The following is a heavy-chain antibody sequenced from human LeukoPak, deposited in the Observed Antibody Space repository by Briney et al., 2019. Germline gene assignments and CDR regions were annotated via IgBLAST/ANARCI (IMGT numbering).Heavy chain of an antibody. CDR2: ISGSGGAT. Sequence: GGSLRLSCAASGFTFSSYAMSWVRQAPGKGLEWVSAISGSGGATYYADSVKGRFTISRDNSKNTLYLQMNSLRAEDTAVYYCARDIPVRMHLWFGLDVWGRGTTVTVSS. D-gene: IGHD3-10*01. CDR1: GFTFSSYA. CDR3: ARDIPVRMHLWFGLDV. V-gene: IGHV3-23*01. J-gene: IGHJ6*04.